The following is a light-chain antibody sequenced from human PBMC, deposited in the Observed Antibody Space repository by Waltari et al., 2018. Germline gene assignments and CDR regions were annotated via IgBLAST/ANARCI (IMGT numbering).Light chain of an antibody. J-gene: IGLJ1*01. CDR2: EDD. Sequence: SYELTLPPSVSVFPGQTATITCSGDNLGHKYSSWYQQKPGQSPVLIIYEDDRRPPGIPERFSVSKSGNTATLIVRGTQSIDEAYYYCQTWDNFIFVFGPGTKVTVL. CDR1: NLGHKY. V-gene: IGLV3-1*01. CDR3: QTWDNFIFV.